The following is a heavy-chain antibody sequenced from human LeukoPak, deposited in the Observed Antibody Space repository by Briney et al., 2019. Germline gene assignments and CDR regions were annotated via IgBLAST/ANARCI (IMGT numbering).Heavy chain of an antibody. Sequence: SETLSLTCTVSGGSISSSSYYWGWIRQPPGKGLEWIGRIYYSGSTYYNPSLKSRVTISVDTSKNQFSLKLSSVTAADTAVYYCASPRTAYSSSWYYFDYWGQGTLVTVSS. CDR1: GGSISSSSYY. V-gene: IGHV4-39*01. CDR2: IYYSGST. D-gene: IGHD6-13*01. CDR3: ASPRTAYSSSWYYFDY. J-gene: IGHJ4*02.